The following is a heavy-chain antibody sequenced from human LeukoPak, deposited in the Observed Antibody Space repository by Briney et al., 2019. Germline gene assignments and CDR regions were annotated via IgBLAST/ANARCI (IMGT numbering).Heavy chain of an antibody. Sequence: GGSLRLSCAASGFTFTSYTMNWVRQAPGKGLEWVSSISSSSSYIYYADSVKGRFTISRDNAKNSLYLQMDSLRVEDTAVYYCARDPYSGSYGPYYYYYMDAWGKGTTVTISS. J-gene: IGHJ6*03. V-gene: IGHV3-21*01. CDR2: ISSSSSYI. CDR1: GFTFTSYT. CDR3: ARDPYSGSYGPYYYYYMDA. D-gene: IGHD1-26*01.